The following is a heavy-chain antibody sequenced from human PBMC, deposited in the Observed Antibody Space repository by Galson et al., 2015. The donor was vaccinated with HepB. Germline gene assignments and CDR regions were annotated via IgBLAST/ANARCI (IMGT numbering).Heavy chain of an antibody. CDR2: ISYDGSNK. CDR1: GFTFNSYG. J-gene: IGHJ6*02. D-gene: IGHD3-10*01. CDR3: AREGSSGSGTYYPPYYYGLDV. Sequence: SLRLSCAASGFTFNSYGMHWVRQASGKGLEWVAIISYDGSNKYYGDLVKGRFTISRDNSKHTLYLQMNSLRGDDTAVYYCAREGSSGSGTYYPPYYYGLDVWGQGTTVTVSS. V-gene: IGHV3-30*03.